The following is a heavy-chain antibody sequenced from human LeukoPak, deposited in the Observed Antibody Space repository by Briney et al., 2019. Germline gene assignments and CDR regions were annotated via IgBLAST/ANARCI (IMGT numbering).Heavy chain of an antibody. V-gene: IGHV4-34*01. J-gene: IGHJ4*02. D-gene: IGHD6-19*01. CDR2: INHSGYT. CDR1: GVPFSNYY. CDR3: TGAVAGHPD. Sequence: PSETLSLTCAVSGVPFSNYYWSWVRQSPSQGLEWIGEINHSGYTNYNPSLKSRVTMSIDTSKNQFSLKLTSVTAADAGVYYCTGAVAGHPDWGQGTLVTVSS.